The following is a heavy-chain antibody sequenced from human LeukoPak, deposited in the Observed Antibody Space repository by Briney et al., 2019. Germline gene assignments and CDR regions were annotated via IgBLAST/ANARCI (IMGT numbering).Heavy chain of an antibody. J-gene: IGHJ4*02. Sequence: PSQTLSLTCSVSGGSISRPDHYWSWIRQPPGKGLEWIGFIYDNEKTHYSPSFESRVTISGDTSNNHFSLTLNFVTAADTAIYYCAASQSDYYNSETYHKIHYWGRGALVTVSS. CDR3: AASQSDYYNSETYHKIHY. CDR2: IYDNEKT. V-gene: IGHV4-30-4*01. CDR1: GGSISRPDHY. D-gene: IGHD3-10*01.